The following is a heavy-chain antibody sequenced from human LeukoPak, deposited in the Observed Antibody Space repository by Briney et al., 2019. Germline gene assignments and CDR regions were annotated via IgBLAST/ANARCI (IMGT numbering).Heavy chain of an antibody. CDR2: INHSGST. V-gene: IGHV4-34*01. J-gene: IGHJ4*02. Sequence: SETLSLTCAVYGESFSGYYWSWIRQPPGKGLEWIGEINHSGSTNYNPSLKSRVTISVDTSKNQFSLKLSSVTAADTAVYYCARLRPPNYYDSSGYTQTRYYFDYWGQGTLVTVSS. CDR1: GESFSGYY. CDR3: ARLRPPNYYDSSGYTQTRYYFDY. D-gene: IGHD3-22*01.